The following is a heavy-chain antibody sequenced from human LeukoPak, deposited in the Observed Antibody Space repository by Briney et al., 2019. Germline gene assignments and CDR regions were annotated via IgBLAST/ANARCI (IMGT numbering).Heavy chain of an antibody. V-gene: IGHV5-51*01. CDR2: IYPGDSDT. Sequence: GESLKISCKGSGYSFTSYWIGWVRQMPGKGLEWMGIIYPGDSDTRYSPSFQGQVTISADKSISTAYLQWSSLKASDTAMYYCASGVNDYGDYLGAFDIWGQGTMVTVSS. J-gene: IGHJ3*02. D-gene: IGHD4-17*01. CDR1: GYSFTSYW. CDR3: ASGVNDYGDYLGAFDI.